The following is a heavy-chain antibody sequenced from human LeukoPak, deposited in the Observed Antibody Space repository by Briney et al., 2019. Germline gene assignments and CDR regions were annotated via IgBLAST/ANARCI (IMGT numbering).Heavy chain of an antibody. J-gene: IGHJ6*02. CDR2: IGGVSESF. Sequence: GGSLRLSCAASGFTFSSYAMSWVRQAPGKGLEWVSIIGGVSESFYYADSVKGRFTVSRDNSKDTLYLQINSLRDEDTAVYYCARRWLGDPYGMDVWGQGTTVSVSS. CDR1: GFTFSSYA. CDR3: ARRWLGDPYGMDV. D-gene: IGHD3-10*01. V-gene: IGHV3-23*01.